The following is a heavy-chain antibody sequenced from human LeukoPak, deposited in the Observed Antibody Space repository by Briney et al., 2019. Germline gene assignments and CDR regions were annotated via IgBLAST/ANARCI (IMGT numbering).Heavy chain of an antibody. CDR3: ARDPPWVGATYYFDY. CDR1: GFTFSSYA. CDR2: ISYDGSNK. Sequence: PGGSLRLSCAASGFTFSSYAMHWVRQAPGKGLEWVAVISYDGSNKYYADSVKGRFTISRDNSKNALYLQMNSLRAEDTAVFYCARDPPWVGATYYFDYWGQGTLVTVSS. D-gene: IGHD1-26*01. J-gene: IGHJ4*02. V-gene: IGHV3-30*04.